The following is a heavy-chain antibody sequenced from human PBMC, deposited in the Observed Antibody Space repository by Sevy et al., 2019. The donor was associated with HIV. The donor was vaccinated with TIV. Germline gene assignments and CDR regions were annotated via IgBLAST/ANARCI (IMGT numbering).Heavy chain of an antibody. D-gene: IGHD3-22*01. V-gene: IGHV1-69*13. CDR1: GGTFSSYA. CDR3: TRDPHYYDSCGYYYVSGHWYFDL. Sequence: ASVKVSCKASGGTFSSYAISWVRQAPGQGLEWMGGIIPIYGTANYAQKFQGRDTITADESTSTAYMELSSLRSEDTAVYYYTRDPHYYDSCGYYYVSGHWYFDLWGCGTLVTVSS. J-gene: IGHJ2*01. CDR2: IIPIYGTA.